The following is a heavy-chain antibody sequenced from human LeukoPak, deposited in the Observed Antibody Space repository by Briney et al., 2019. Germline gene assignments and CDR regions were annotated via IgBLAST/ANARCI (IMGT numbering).Heavy chain of an antibody. CDR1: GFTFSSHW. CDR3: ARTLSYSNFNY. CDR2: INSDGSSI. J-gene: IGHJ4*02. V-gene: IGHV3-74*01. Sequence: GGSLRLSCAASGFTFSSHWMHWVRQAPGKGLVWVSRINSDGSSISYADSVKGRFTISRDNAKNTLYLQMNSLRAEDTAVYYCARTLSYSNFNYWGQGTLVTVSS. D-gene: IGHD2-15*01.